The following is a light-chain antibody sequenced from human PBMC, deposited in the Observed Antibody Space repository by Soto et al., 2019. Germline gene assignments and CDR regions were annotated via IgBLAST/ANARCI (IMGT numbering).Light chain of an antibody. J-gene: IGLJ1*01. Sequence: QSALTQPPSASGSPGQSVTIPCTGTSSDVGGYDHVSWYQQHPGKAPKLMIFHVTYRPSGVSNRYSGSKSGNSASLTISGLQADDEADYYCCSLTTSHTYVFGSGTKVTVL. V-gene: IGLV2-14*01. CDR2: HVT. CDR1: SSDVGGYDH. CDR3: CSLTTSHTYV.